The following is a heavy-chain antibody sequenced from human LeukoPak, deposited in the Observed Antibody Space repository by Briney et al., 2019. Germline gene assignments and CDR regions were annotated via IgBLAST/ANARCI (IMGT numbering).Heavy chain of an antibody. CDR2: IYYSGST. CDR3: ARQYSDILTGYHRGELYWYFDL. Sequence: AETLSLTCTVSGGSISSYYWSWIRQPPGKGLEWIGYIYYSGSTNYNPSLKSRVTISVDTSKNQFSLKLSSVTAADTAVYYCARQYSDILTGYHRGELYWYFDLWGRGTLVTVSS. V-gene: IGHV4-59*01. D-gene: IGHD3-9*01. CDR1: GGSISSYY. J-gene: IGHJ2*01.